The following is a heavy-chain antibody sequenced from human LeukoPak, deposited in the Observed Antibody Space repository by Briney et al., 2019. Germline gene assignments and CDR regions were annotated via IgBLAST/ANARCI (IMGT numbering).Heavy chain of an antibody. J-gene: IGHJ4*02. CDR2: MNPNSGNT. V-gene: IGHV1-8*01. D-gene: IGHD6-13*01. CDR1: GYTFTSYD. CDR3: ARARAAAGIDFDY. Sequence: ASVKVSCKASGYTFTSYDINWVRQATGQGLEWMGWMNPNSGNTGYAQKFQGRVTMNRNTSISTAYMELSRLRSEDTAVYYCARARAAAGIDFDYWGQGTLVTVSS.